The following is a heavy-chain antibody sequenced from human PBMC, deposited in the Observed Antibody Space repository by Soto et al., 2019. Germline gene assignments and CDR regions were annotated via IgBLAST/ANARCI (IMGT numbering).Heavy chain of an antibody. Sequence: QLQLQESGPGLVKPSETLSLTCTVSGGSISSSSYYWGWIRQPPGKGLEWIGSIYYSGSTYYNPSLKSRVTISVDTSKNQFSLKLSSVTAADTAVYYCASSPSRRWAPYYYMDVWGKGTTVTVSS. J-gene: IGHJ6*03. CDR1: GGSISSSSYY. CDR3: ASSPSRRWAPYYYMDV. V-gene: IGHV4-39*01. CDR2: IYYSGST. D-gene: IGHD6-13*01.